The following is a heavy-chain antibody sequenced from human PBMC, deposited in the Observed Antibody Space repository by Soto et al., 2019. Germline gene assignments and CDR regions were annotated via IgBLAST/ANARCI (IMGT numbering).Heavy chain of an antibody. CDR2: IYSGGST. CDR3: ARSWAVAGSYDY. Sequence: EVQLVESGGGLVQPGGSLRLSCAASGFTVGSNYMNWVRQAPGKGLEWVSVIYSGGSTYYADSVKGRFIISRDNSKNTLYLQMNSLRAEDTAVYYCARSWAVAGSYDYWGQGTLVTVSS. CDR1: GFTVGSNY. V-gene: IGHV3-66*01. D-gene: IGHD6-19*01. J-gene: IGHJ4*02.